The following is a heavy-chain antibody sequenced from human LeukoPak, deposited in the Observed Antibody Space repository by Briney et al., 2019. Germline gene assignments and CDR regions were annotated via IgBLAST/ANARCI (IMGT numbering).Heavy chain of an antibody. Sequence: ASVKASCKASGYTFNGYYIHWVRQAPGQGLEWMGWINPNSGGTHYAQKFQGTVTMTRDTSISTAYMELSRLRSDDTAIYYCARRYTNSWYDTDYWGQGTLVTVSS. CDR1: GYTFNGYY. CDR2: INPNSGGT. CDR3: ARRYTNSWYDTDY. J-gene: IGHJ4*02. D-gene: IGHD6-13*01. V-gene: IGHV1-2*02.